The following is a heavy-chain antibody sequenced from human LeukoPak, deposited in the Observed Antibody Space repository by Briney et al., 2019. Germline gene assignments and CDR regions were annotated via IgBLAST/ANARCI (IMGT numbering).Heavy chain of an antibody. D-gene: IGHD3-22*01. V-gene: IGHV1-69*01. Sequence: GASVKVSCKASGGTFSSYAISWVRQAPGQGLEWMGGIIPIFGTGNYAQKFQGRVTITADESTSTAYMELSSLRSEDTAVYYCARVRDSSGYYRFDYWGQGTLVTVSS. J-gene: IGHJ4*02. CDR2: IIPIFGTG. CDR3: ARVRDSSGYYRFDY. CDR1: GGTFSSYA.